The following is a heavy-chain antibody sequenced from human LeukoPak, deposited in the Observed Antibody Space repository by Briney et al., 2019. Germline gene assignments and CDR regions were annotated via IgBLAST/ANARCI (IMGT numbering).Heavy chain of an antibody. CDR2: ISGRSDNT. V-gene: IGHV3-23*01. J-gene: IGHJ4*02. D-gene: IGHD3-9*01. CDR1: GFIFSNYA. CDR3: AKWGDYDVLTGYYVSDF. Sequence: GGTLRLSCAASGFIFSNYAMYWVRQAPGKGLEWVSAISGRSDNTYYADSVKGRFTLSRDSSKNTLYLQMNSLRADDTAVYYCAKWGDYDVLTGYYVSDFWGQGTLVTVSS.